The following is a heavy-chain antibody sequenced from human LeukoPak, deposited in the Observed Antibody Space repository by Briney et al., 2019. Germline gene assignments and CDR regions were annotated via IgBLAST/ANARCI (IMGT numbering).Heavy chain of an antibody. Sequence: SETLSLTCTVSGGSIRSSYYYWGWIRLPPGKGLEWIGSIYDSGSTYYNPSLKSRVTISVDTSKNQFSLKLNSVTAADTAVYYCAGMATHDKGLDYWGQGTLVTVSS. D-gene: IGHD5-24*01. CDR1: GGSIRSSYYY. CDR3: AGMATHDKGLDY. V-gene: IGHV4-39*01. J-gene: IGHJ4*02. CDR2: IYDSGST.